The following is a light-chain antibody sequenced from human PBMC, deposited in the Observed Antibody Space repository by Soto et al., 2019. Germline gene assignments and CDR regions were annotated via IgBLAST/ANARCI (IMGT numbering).Light chain of an antibody. J-gene: IGLJ1*01. Sequence: QSVLTQPASVSGSPGQSITISCTGTSSDVGGYNYVSWYQQHPGKAPKLMIYDVSNRPSGVSNRFSGSKSGNTASLTISGLQAEDEADYYSSSYTSSSNYVFGTGTKVTVL. CDR2: DVS. V-gene: IGLV2-14*01. CDR1: SSDVGGYNY. CDR3: SSYTSSSNYV.